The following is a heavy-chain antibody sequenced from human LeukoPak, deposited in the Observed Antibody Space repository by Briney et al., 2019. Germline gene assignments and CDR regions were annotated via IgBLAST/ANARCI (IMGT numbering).Heavy chain of an antibody. CDR1: GFTFSDYY. J-gene: IGHJ4*02. CDR3: ARDRWEMATIVFDY. V-gene: IGHV3-11*04. Sequence: PGGSLRLSCAASGFTFSDYYMSWIRQAPGKGLEWVSYISNSGGGIQYADSVKGRFTISRDNAKNSLYLQMNSLRAEDTAVYYCARDRWEMATIVFDYWGQGTLVTVSS. CDR2: ISNSGGGI. D-gene: IGHD5-24*01.